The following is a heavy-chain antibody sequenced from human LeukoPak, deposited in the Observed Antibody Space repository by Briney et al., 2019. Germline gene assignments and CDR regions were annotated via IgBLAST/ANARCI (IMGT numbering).Heavy chain of an antibody. Sequence: SETLSLTCTVSGGSISSGDYYWSWIRQPPGKGLEWIGYIYHSGSTYYNPSLKSRLTISVDTSKNQFSLKLSSVTAADTAVYFCASKNSGSNIDYWGQGTLVTVSS. J-gene: IGHJ4*02. V-gene: IGHV4-30-4*01. D-gene: IGHD3-22*01. CDR3: ASKNSGSNIDY. CDR1: GGSISSGDYY. CDR2: IYHSGST.